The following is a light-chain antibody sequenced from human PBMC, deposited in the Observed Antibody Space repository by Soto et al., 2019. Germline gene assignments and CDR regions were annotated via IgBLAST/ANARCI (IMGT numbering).Light chain of an antibody. CDR1: NIGSKS. Sequence: SYELTQPPSVSVAPGQTASITCGGNNIGSKSVHGYQQKPGQAPVLVVYDDSDRPSGIPERFSGSNSGNTATLTISRVEAGDEADYYCQVWYSSSDHVVFGGGTKLTVL. CDR3: QVWYSSSDHVV. J-gene: IGLJ2*01. CDR2: DDS. V-gene: IGLV3-21*02.